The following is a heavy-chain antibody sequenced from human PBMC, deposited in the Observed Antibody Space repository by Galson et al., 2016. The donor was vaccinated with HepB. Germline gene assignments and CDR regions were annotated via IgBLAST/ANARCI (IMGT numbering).Heavy chain of an antibody. CDR2: IYESGST. CDR3: ARHIAGTGTRGFDM. V-gene: IGHV4-4*01. J-gene: IGHJ3*02. Sequence: TLSLTCEVSGGSISGNWWSWVRQPPGKGLEWIGEIYESGSTHYNASLESRVTISMDTANSQLSLRVNSLTAADPAVYFCARHIAGTGTRGFDMWSQGTLVTVSS. CDR1: GGSISGNW. D-gene: IGHD1-7*01.